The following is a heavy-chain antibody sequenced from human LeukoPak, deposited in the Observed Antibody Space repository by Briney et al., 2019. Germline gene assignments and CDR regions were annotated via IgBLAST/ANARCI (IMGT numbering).Heavy chain of an antibody. V-gene: IGHV1-46*01. CDR3: ARAQNMVSALDY. CDR2: INPSGGTT. Sequence: ASVKVSCKASAYTFTSSYMHWVRQAPGQGLEWMGIINPSGGTTSYAQKFQGRVTITRDTSTGTVYMDLSSLRSEDTAVYFCARAQNMVSALDYWGQGTLVTVSS. J-gene: IGHJ4*02. D-gene: IGHD2-8*01. CDR1: AYTFTSSY.